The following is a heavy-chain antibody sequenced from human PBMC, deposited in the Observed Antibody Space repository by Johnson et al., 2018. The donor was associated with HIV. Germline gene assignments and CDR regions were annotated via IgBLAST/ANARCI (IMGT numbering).Heavy chain of an antibody. J-gene: IGHJ3*02. CDR2: IKQDGSEK. Sequence: VQLVESGGGLVQPGGSLRLSCAASGFTFSSYAMSWVRQAPGKGLEWVANIKQDGSEKYYVDSVKGRFTISRDNSKNTLYLQMNSLRAEDTAVFYCAKGPLYDFWSGEAFDIWGQGTMVTVSS. CDR1: GFTFSSYA. CDR3: AKGPLYDFWSGEAFDI. V-gene: IGHV3-7*02. D-gene: IGHD3-3*01.